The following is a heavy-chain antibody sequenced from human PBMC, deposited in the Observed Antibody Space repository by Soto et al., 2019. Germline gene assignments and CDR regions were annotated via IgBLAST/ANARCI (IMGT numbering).Heavy chain of an antibody. J-gene: IGHJ6*03. Sequence: QVQLVESGGGVVQPGRSLRLSCAASGFTFSSYGMHWVRQAPGKGLEWVAVIWYDGSNKYYADSVKGRFTISRDNSKNTLYLQKNSLRAEDTAVYYCARVSADYDFWSGYPDYYYYMDVWGKGTTVTVSS. V-gene: IGHV3-33*01. CDR2: IWYDGSNK. D-gene: IGHD3-3*01. CDR3: ARVSADYDFWSGYPDYYYYMDV. CDR1: GFTFSSYG.